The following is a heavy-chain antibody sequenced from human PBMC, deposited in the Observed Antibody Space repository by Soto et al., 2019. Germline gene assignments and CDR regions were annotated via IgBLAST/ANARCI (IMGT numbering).Heavy chain of an antibody. V-gene: IGHV1-3*01. CDR1: GYTFTSYA. CDR2: INAGNGNT. J-gene: IGHJ4*02. D-gene: IGHD1-7*01. Sequence: QVPLVQSGAEVKKPGASVKVSCKASGYTFTSYAMHWVRQAPGQRLEWMGWINAGNGNTKYSQKFQGRVTITRDTSASTAYMELSSLRSEDTAVYYCARWGGITGTTWYYCDYWGQGTLVTVSS. CDR3: ARWGGITGTTWYYCDY.